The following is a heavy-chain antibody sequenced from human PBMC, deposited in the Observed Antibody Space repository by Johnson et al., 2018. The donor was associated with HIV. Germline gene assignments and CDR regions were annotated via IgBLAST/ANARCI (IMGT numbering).Heavy chain of an antibody. Sequence: VQLVESGGGVVQPGGSLRLSCAASGFTFSSYAMSWVRQAPGKGLEWVSAISGSGGSTYYADSVKGRFTISRDNSKNTLYLQMNSLRAEDTAVYYCARATMSYKVWLQLSAAFDIWGQGTMVTVSS. V-gene: IGHV3-23*04. D-gene: IGHD5-24*01. J-gene: IGHJ3*02. CDR1: GFTFSSYA. CDR2: ISGSGGST. CDR3: ARATMSYKVWLQLSAAFDI.